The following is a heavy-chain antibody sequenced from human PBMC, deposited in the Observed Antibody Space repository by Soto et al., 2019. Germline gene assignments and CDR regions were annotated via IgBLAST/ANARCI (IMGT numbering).Heavy chain of an antibody. CDR2: MNPNSGNT. CDR3: ARAVPAAKLNMDV. J-gene: IGHJ6*03. D-gene: IGHD2-2*01. CDR1: GYTFISYD. V-gene: IGHV1-8*01. Sequence: QVQLVPSGAEVKKPGASVKVSCRASGYTFISYDINWVRQATGQGPEWMGWMNPNSGNTGYAQKFQGRVTMSRNTSISTAYMDLSSLTSDDTAVYYCARAVPAAKLNMDVWGKGTTVTVSS.